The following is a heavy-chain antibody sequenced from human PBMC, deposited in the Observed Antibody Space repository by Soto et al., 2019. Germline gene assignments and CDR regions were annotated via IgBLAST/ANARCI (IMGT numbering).Heavy chain of an antibody. Sequence: GGSLRLSCAASGFTFSSYGMHWVRQAPGKGLEWVAVISYDGSNKYYADSVKGRFTISRDNSKNTLYLQMNSLRAEDTAVYYCANDGDVTEMDSICHIGRYSEGFDYWGQGTLVTVSS. CDR1: GFTFSSYG. CDR3: ANDGDVTEMDSICHIGRYSEGFDY. V-gene: IGHV3-30*18. J-gene: IGHJ4*02. CDR2: ISYDGSNK. D-gene: IGHD2-21*01.